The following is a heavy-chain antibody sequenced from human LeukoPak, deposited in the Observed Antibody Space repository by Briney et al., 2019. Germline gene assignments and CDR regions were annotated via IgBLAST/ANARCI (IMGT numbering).Heavy chain of an antibody. J-gene: IGHJ4*02. D-gene: IGHD6-13*01. CDR2: ISGSGGST. CDR1: GLIFSNYA. Sequence: PGGSLRLSCAASGLIFSNYAMTWVRQAPGKGLEWVSAISGSGGSTDYADSVKGRLAISRDNSKNTVYLQMNSLRVEDTAVYYCVKRGGSSSWPPYYFDYWGPGALVTVSS. CDR3: VKRGGSSSWPPYYFDY. V-gene: IGHV3-23*01.